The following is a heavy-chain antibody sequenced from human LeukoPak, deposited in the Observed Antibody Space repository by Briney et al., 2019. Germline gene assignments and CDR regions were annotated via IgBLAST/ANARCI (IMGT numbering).Heavy chain of an antibody. CDR2: IKQDGREK. CDR3: ARVPGITRYFDS. Sequence: GGSLRLSCAAAGFTFTCCWMSWVRQTPGKGLEWVASIKQDGREKFYADSVRGRFTISRDNAKNSLYLQLNSLRAEDTAVYYCARVPGITRYFDSWGQGIPVTVSS. CDR1: GFTFTCCW. D-gene: IGHD1/OR15-1a*01. V-gene: IGHV3-7*01. J-gene: IGHJ4*02.